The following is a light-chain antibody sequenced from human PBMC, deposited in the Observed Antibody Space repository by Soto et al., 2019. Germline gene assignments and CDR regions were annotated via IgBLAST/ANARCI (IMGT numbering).Light chain of an antibody. CDR2: RNN. J-gene: IGLJ3*02. Sequence: QSVLIQPPSASGTPGQRVTISCSGTSSNMGSNNAYWFQHLPGTAPKLLIYRNNQRPSGVPDRFSGSKSGTSASLAISGLRSADEADYYCAAWDDSLGGLFGGGTKLTVL. V-gene: IGLV1-47*01. CDR3: AAWDDSLGGL. CDR1: SSNMGSNN.